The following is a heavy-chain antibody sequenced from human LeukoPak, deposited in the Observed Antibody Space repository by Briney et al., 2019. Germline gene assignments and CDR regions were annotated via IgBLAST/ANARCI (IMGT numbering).Heavy chain of an antibody. V-gene: IGHV3-23*01. CDR1: GFTFNDYA. CDR2: ISGRGDGT. D-gene: IGHD4/OR15-4a*01. J-gene: IGHJ1*01. Sequence: GGSLRLSCSASGFTFNDYALSWVRQAPGKGLEWLATISGRGDGTYYADSAKGRFTISRDNSKSTLYLQMSSLRVDSTAIYYCAKSGDGAAFFQHWGQGTLVTVSS. CDR3: AKSGDGAAFFQH.